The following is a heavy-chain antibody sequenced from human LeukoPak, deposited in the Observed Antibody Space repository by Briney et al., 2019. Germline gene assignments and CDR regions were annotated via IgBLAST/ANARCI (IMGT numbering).Heavy chain of an antibody. V-gene: IGHV1-18*03. J-gene: IGHJ4*02. Sequence: ASVNVSCKASGYIFINHGIAWVRQAPGQGLQYMGWISAYNGRTDYAQNLQGRVTMTTDTATTTAYMELRSLTPDDMAVYFCARWGASPNDFRGQGTLVTVSS. D-gene: IGHD3-16*01. CDR2: ISAYNGRT. CDR3: ARWGASPNDF. CDR1: GYIFINHG.